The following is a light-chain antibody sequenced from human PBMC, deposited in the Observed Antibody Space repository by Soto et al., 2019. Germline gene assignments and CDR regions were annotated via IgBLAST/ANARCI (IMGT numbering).Light chain of an antibody. CDR2: GAS. CDR1: QSVSSTY. J-gene: IGKJ2*01. CDR3: QQYGSSPPYT. Sequence: EIVLTQTPGTLSLSPGERATLSCRASQSVSSTYLAWYQQKPGQAPRLLIYGASSRATGIPDRFSGSGSGTDFTLTISRLEPDDFAVYYCQQYGSSPPYTFGQGTKLEIK. V-gene: IGKV3-20*01.